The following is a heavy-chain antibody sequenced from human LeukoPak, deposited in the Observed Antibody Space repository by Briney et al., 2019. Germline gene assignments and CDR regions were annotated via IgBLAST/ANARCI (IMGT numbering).Heavy chain of an antibody. CDR3: AKSSEYNNYGIDY. CDR1: GFTLSSSA. Sequence: PGGSLRLSCAASGFTLSSSAMNWVRQAPGTGLEWVAFIQNDEIDKFYADSVKGRFTISRDNSKNTLYLQMNSLRAEDTALYYCAKSSEYNNYGIDYWGQGTLVTVSS. J-gene: IGHJ4*02. V-gene: IGHV3-30*02. CDR2: IQNDEIDK. D-gene: IGHD4-11*01.